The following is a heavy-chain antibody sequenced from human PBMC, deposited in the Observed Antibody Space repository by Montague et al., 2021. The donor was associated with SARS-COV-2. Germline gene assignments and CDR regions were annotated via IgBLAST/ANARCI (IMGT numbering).Heavy chain of an antibody. J-gene: IGHJ6*03. Sequence: SETLSLTCAVHGGSFSTYSWNWIRQPPGKGLEWIGEIHHGGSTNYNPSLKSRVTISADTSKNQFSLNLTSVAAADTAVYYCARLGDGVVPSPILGVGPYYSYYYMDVWGKGTTVTVSS. CDR1: GGSFSTYS. CDR3: ARLGDGVVPSPILGVGPYYSYYYMDV. CDR2: IHHGGST. D-gene: IGHD3-10*01. V-gene: IGHV4-34*01.